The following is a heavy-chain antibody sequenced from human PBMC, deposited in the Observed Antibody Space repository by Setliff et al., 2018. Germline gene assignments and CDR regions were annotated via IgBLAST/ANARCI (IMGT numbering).Heavy chain of an antibody. D-gene: IGHD3-22*01. CDR1: GGTFSIYT. V-gene: IGHV1-18*01. CDR2: ISAYNGNT. Sequence: ASVKVSCKASGGTFSIYTISWVRQAPGQGLEWMGWISAYNGNTNYAQKFQGRVTMTEDTSTDTAYMELSSLRSEDTAVYYCATYVGITYYYDSSGYPTHFQHWGQGTLVTSPQ. J-gene: IGHJ1*01. CDR3: ATYVGITYYYDSSGYPTHFQH.